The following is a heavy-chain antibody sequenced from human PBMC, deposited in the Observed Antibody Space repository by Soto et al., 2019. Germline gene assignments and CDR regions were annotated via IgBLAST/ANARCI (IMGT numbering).Heavy chain of an antibody. CDR3: ARFYGNAFDV. D-gene: IGHD3-10*01. CDR2: IYYDGSN. CDR1: GGSITTSSYN. Sequence: SETLSLTCSVSGGSITTSSYNWDWIRQPPGKGLEWIGTIYYDGSNSYNPSLKSQVTISVDTSKNHFPLKVNSVTAADTADYYCARFYGNAFDVWGRGTVVTVSS. V-gene: IGHV4-39*02. J-gene: IGHJ3*01.